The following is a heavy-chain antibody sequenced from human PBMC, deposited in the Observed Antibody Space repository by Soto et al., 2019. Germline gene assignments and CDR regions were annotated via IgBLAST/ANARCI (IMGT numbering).Heavy chain of an antibody. CDR2: ITNDGSGT. CDR1: GFILSSYG. J-gene: IGHJ4*02. CDR3: AHFDWFIDY. V-gene: IGHV3-74*03. D-gene: IGHD3-9*01. Sequence: PGGSLRLSCAAYGFILSSYGMHWVRQVPGKGLVWVARITNDGSGTMYADSAKGRFTVSRDNAKNTLYLQMNSLRAEDTAVYYCAHFDWFIDYWGQGT.